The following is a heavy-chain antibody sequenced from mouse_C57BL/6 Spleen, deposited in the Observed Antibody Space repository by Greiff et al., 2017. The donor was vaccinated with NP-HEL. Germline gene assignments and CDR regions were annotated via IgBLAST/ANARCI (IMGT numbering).Heavy chain of an antibody. CDR1: GYSFTSCYY. D-gene: IGHD1-1*01. CDR3: ASVEDYYGSSGFDD. V-gene: IGHV3-6*01. Sequence: VQLKESGPGLVKPSQSLSLTCSVTGYSFTSCYYWYWIRQFPGNQLVWLGYISYDGSNNYNPSLKNRISITLDTSKNQFFLKLNSVTTEDTATYYCASVEDYYGSSGFDDWGQGTTLTVSS. CDR2: ISYDGSN. J-gene: IGHJ2*01.